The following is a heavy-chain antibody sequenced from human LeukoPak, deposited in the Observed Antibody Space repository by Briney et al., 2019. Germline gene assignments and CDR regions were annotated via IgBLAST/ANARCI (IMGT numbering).Heavy chain of an antibody. CDR1: GGSISSYY. Sequence: PSETLSPTCTVSGGSISSYYWSWIRQPAGKGLEWIGRIYTSGSTNYNPSLKSRVTMSVDTSKNQFSLKLSSVTAADTAVYYCARVFYGDYESLYYFDYWGQGTLVTVSS. V-gene: IGHV4-4*07. CDR3: ARVFYGDYESLYYFDY. D-gene: IGHD4-17*01. J-gene: IGHJ4*02. CDR2: IYTSGST.